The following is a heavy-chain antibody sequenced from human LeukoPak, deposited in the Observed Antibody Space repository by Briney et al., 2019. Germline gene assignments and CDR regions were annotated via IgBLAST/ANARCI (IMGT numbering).Heavy chain of an antibody. D-gene: IGHD3-22*01. CDR3: ARSQYYDSSGYYPDAFDI. V-gene: IGHV4-61*01. Sequence: SETLSLTCTVSGGSVSSGSYYWSWIRQPPGKGLEWIGYIYYSGSTNYNPSLKSRVTISVDTSKNQFSLKLSSVTAADTAVYYCARSQYYDSSGYYPDAFDIWGQGTMATVSS. CDR1: GGSVSSGSYY. CDR2: IYYSGST. J-gene: IGHJ3*02.